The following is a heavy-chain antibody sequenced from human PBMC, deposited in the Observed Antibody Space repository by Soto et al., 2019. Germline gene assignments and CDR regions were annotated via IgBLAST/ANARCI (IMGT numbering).Heavy chain of an antibody. Sequence: QITLKESGPPLLKPTQTLTLTCTFSGFSLSSNAVGVNWIRQPPGKAREWLALIYWNDDNHYSPSLRSRLTITKDTSKNQVVLTMTNVDPVDTATYYCAHGSGWLSDYWGQGTLVTVSS. D-gene: IGHD6-19*01. J-gene: IGHJ4*02. CDR1: GFSLSSNAVG. V-gene: IGHV2-5*01. CDR3: AHGSGWLSDY. CDR2: IYWNDDN.